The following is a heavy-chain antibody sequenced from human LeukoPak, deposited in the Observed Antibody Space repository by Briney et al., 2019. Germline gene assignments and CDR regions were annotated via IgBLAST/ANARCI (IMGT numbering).Heavy chain of an antibody. CDR1: GYAFTSYG. Sequence: ASVKVSCKASGYAFTSYGISWVRQAPGQGLEWMGWISAYNGNTNYAQKLQGRVTMTTDTSTSTAYMELRSLRSDDTAVYYCARDRWDLEYGDYVGIDYWGQGTLVTVSS. CDR3: ARDRWDLEYGDYVGIDY. J-gene: IGHJ4*02. V-gene: IGHV1-18*01. CDR2: ISAYNGNT. D-gene: IGHD4-17*01.